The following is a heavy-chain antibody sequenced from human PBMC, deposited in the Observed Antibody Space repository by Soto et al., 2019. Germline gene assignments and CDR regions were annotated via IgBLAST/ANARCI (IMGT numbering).Heavy chain of an antibody. Sequence: QVQLVESGGGVVQPGRSLRLSCAVSGFTFSSYGMHWVRQAPDKGLEWMAVISYDGNNKYYADSVKGRFTISRDNSRKCLYQHMHRLRTEGTGEYFWAIVLISFVAHVAPPDPMGVCGKGTAVSVPS. V-gene: IGHV3-30*03. CDR2: ISYDGNNK. CDR1: GFTFSSYG. CDR3: AIVLISFVAHVAPPDPMGV. J-gene: IGHJ6*01. D-gene: IGHD2-8*02.